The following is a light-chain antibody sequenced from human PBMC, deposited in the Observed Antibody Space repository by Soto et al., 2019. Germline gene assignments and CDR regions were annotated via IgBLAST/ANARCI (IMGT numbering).Light chain of an antibody. CDR2: DAS. J-gene: IGKJ1*01. V-gene: IGKV1-5*01. CDR3: HQYSSFSRT. CDR1: QSISSW. Sequence: EIKMTQSPSTLSASVGDRVTITCRASQSISSWLAWYQQKPGKAPELLIYDASTLESGVPSRFSGSGSGTEFSLTISSLQPDDFATFYCHQYSSFSRTFGQGTNVDI.